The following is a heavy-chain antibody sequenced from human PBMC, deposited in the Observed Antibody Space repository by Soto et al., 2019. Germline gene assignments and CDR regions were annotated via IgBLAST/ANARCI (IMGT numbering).Heavy chain of an antibody. CDR3: ALSHTVTTDY. J-gene: IGHJ4*02. Sequence: HPGGSLRLSCAASGFTFSSYAMHWVRQAPGKGLEWVAVISYDGSNKYYADSVKGRFTISRDNAKNTLYLQMNSLRAEDTAVYYCALSHTVTTDYWGQGTLVTGSS. V-gene: IGHV3-30-3*01. CDR1: GFTFSSYA. D-gene: IGHD4-17*01. CDR2: ISYDGSNK.